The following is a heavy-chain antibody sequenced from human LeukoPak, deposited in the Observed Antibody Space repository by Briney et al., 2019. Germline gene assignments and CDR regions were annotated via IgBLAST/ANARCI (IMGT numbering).Heavy chain of an antibody. D-gene: IGHD3-22*01. CDR2: ISSSSSYI. CDR3: ARSSGYDAFDI. V-gene: IGHV3-21*01. Sequence: GRSLRLSCAASGFTFSSYWMNWVRQVPGKGLVWVSSISSSSSYIYYADSVKGRFTISRDNAKNSLYLQMNSLRAEDTAVYYCARSSGYDAFDIWGQGTMVTVSS. J-gene: IGHJ3*02. CDR1: GFTFSSYW.